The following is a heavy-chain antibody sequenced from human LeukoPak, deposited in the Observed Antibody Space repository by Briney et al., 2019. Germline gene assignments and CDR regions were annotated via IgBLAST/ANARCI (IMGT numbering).Heavy chain of an antibody. CDR3: AREIAARPGRRYYYMDV. CDR2: ISSSSSYI. D-gene: IGHD6-6*01. CDR1: GFTFSSYT. J-gene: IGHJ6*03. Sequence: GGSLRLSCAASGFTFSSYTMNWVRQAPGKGLEWVSSISSSSSYIFDADSVKGRFTISRDNAKNSLYLQMNSLRAEDTAVYYCAREIAARPGRRYYYMDVWGKGTTVTVSS. V-gene: IGHV3-21*01.